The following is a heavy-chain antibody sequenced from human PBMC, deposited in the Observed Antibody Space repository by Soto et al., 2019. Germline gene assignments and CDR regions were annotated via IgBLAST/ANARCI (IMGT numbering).Heavy chain of an antibody. Sequence: GGSLRLSCAASGFTFSNAWMNWVRQAPGKGLEWVGRIKSKTDGGTTDYAAPVKGRFTISRDDSKNTLYLQMNSLKTEDTAVYYCTTAYYDFWSGYYDPATFDYWGQGTLVTVSS. CDR3: TTAYYDFWSGYYDPATFDY. J-gene: IGHJ4*02. V-gene: IGHV3-15*07. D-gene: IGHD3-3*01. CDR2: IKSKTDGGTT. CDR1: GFTFSNAW.